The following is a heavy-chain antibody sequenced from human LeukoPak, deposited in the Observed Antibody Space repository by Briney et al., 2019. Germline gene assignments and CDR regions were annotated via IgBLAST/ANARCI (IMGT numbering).Heavy chain of an antibody. CDR2: IIPIFGIA. Sequence: ASMKVSCKASGGTFSSYAISWVRQAPGQGLEWMGGIIPIFGIANYAQKFQGRVTITADKYTSTAYMELSSLRSEDTAVYYCARVSLYCTGGSCYSGEIDYWGQGTLVTVSS. CDR3: ARVSLYCTGGSCYSGEIDY. V-gene: IGHV1-69*17. D-gene: IGHD2-15*01. J-gene: IGHJ4*02. CDR1: GGTFSSYA.